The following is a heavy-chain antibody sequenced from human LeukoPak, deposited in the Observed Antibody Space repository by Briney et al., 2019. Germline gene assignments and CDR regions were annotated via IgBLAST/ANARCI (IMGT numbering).Heavy chain of an antibody. V-gene: IGHV7-4-1*02. CDR2: INTNTGNP. CDR3: ARDGVVVPANYMDV. Sequence: GASVKVSCKASGYTFNSYAMNWVRQAPGQGLEWMGWINTNTGNPTYAQGFTGRFVFSLDTSVSTAYLQISSLKAEDTAVYYCARDGVVVPANYMDVWGKGTTVTVSS. D-gene: IGHD2-2*01. CDR1: GYTFNSYA. J-gene: IGHJ6*03.